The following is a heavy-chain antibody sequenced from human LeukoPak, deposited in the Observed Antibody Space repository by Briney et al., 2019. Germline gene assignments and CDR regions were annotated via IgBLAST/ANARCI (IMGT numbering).Heavy chain of an antibody. CDR2: ISAGGSNT. D-gene: IGHD3-22*01. CDR3: AKTPYYDSTGYYHYYYYAMDV. Sequence: GGSLRLSCAASGFTFDKYAMTWVRQAPGKGLEWVSAISAGGSNTYYADSVKGRFTISRDTSKNTLYLQMHSLRAEDTAVYYCAKTPYYDSTGYYHYYYYAMDVWGQGTTVTVSS. CDR1: GFTFDKYA. J-gene: IGHJ6*02. V-gene: IGHV3-23*01.